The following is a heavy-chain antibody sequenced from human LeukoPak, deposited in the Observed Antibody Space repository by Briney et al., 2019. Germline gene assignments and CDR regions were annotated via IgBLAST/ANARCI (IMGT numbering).Heavy chain of an antibody. Sequence: SETLSLTCAVYGGSFSDYYWTWIRQPPGKGREWMGEVNHSGSTNYNPSLKSRVTISLDTSKNQFSLKLSSVTAADTAVHYCARGGRSEYFGSGSHDYWGQGTLVTVSS. J-gene: IGHJ4*02. CDR2: VNHSGST. V-gene: IGHV4-34*01. CDR3: ARGGRSEYFGSGSHDY. D-gene: IGHD3-10*01. CDR1: GGSFSDYY.